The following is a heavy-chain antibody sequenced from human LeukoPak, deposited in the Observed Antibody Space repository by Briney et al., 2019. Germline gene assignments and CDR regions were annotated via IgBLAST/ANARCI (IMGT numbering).Heavy chain of an antibody. V-gene: IGHV3-30*02. CDR3: AKGGRGYSGYDLDY. J-gene: IGHJ4*02. CDR2: IRYDGSNK. CDR1: GFTFSSYG. D-gene: IGHD5-12*01. Sequence: GGSLRLSCAASGFTFSSYGMHWVRQAPGKGLEWVAFIRYDGSNKYYADSVKGRFTISRDNSENTLYLQMNSLRAEDTAVYYCAKGGRGYSGYDLDYWGQGTLVTVSS.